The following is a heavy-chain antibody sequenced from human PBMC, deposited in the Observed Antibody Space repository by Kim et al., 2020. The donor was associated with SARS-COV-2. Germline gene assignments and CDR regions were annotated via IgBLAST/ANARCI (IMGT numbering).Heavy chain of an antibody. J-gene: IGHJ4*02. V-gene: IGHV3-11*05. CDR3: ARVLTSGWSYFDY. D-gene: IGHD6-19*01. Sequence: SPASVKGLFPISRDNARASLDLQMNSLRAEDTAVYYCARVLTSGWSYFDYWGQGTLVTVSS.